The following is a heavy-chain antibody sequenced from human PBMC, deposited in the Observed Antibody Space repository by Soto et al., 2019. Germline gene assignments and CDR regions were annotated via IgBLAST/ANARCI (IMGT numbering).Heavy chain of an antibody. CDR3: ATYYDSSGYKLFDY. V-gene: IGHV1-8*01. CDR2: MNPNSGNT. D-gene: IGHD3-22*01. J-gene: IGHJ4*02. CDR1: GYTFTSYD. Sequence: ASVKVSCKASGYTFTSYDINWVRQATGQGLEWMGWMNPNSGNTGYAQKFQGRVTMTRNTSISTAYMELSSLRSEDTAVYYCATYYDSSGYKLFDYWGQGTLVTVSS.